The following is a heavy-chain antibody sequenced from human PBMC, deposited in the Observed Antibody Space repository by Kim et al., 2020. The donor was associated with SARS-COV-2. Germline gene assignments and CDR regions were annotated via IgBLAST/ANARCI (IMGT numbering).Heavy chain of an antibody. CDR1: GYTFTSYG. Sequence: ASVKVSCKASGYTFTSYGISWVRQAPGQGLEWMGWISAYNGNTNYAQKLQGRVTMTTDTSTSTAYIELRSLRSDDTAVYYCAREYYYGSGSYYKVWPSYGMDVWGQGTTVTVSS. CDR3: AREYYYGSGSYYKVWPSYGMDV. J-gene: IGHJ6*02. D-gene: IGHD3-10*01. V-gene: IGHV1-18*01. CDR2: ISAYNGNT.